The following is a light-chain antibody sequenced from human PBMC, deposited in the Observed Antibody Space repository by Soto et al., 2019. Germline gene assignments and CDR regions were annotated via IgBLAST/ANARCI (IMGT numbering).Light chain of an antibody. J-gene: IGKJ4*01. CDR2: DAS. CDR1: QSVSSY. Sequence: EIVLTQSPGTLSLSPGERATLSCRASQSVSSYLAWYQQKPSQAPRLLIYDASNRATGIPARFSGSGSGTDFTLTISSLEPEDFAVYYCQQRSNFLTFGGGTKVEIK. CDR3: QQRSNFLT. V-gene: IGKV3-11*01.